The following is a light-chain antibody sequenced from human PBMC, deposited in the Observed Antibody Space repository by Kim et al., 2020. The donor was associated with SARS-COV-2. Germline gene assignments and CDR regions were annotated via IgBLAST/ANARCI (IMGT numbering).Light chain of an antibody. J-gene: IGLJ1*01. CDR1: SSDVGSYKF. CDR3: ASYAGTKNYV. CDR2: DVT. V-gene: IGLV2-8*01. Sequence: SCNGTSSDVGSYKFVSWYQQRPGKAPKLMIYDVTKRRLGVPDRFSGSKSGNTASLTVSGLQPEDEADFYCASYAGTKNYVFGTGTKVTVL.